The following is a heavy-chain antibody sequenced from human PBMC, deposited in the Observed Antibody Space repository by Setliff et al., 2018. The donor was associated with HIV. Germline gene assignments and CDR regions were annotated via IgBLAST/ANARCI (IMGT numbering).Heavy chain of an antibody. CDR1: GYTFSTNA. D-gene: IGHD6-6*01. J-gene: IGHJ3*02. Sequence: ASVKVSCKAFGYTFSTNAIHWVRQAPGQRLEWMGYINAGDDNTRYSEKFQGRVTIARDTSASTAYMELSSLRSEDTAVYYCARGHSSSAYDAYDIWGQGTMVTVSS. CDR2: INAGDDNT. CDR3: ARGHSSSAYDAYDI. V-gene: IGHV1-3*01.